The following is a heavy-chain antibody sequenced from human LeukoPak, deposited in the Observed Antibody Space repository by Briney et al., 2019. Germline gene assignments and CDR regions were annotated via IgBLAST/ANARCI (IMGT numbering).Heavy chain of an antibody. J-gene: IGHJ4*02. CDR3: ARASGYDGFFDY. CDR1: GYSISSGYY. CDR2: IYHSGST. D-gene: IGHD5-12*01. Sequence: SETLSLTCTVSGYSISSGYYWGWIRQPPGKGLEWIGSIYHSGSTYYNPSLKSRVTISVDTSKNQFSLKLSSVTAADTAVYYCARASGYDGFFDYWGQGTLVTVSS. V-gene: IGHV4-38-2*02.